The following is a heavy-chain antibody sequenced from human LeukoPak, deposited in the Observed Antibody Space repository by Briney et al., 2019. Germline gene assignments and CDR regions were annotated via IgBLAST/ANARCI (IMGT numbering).Heavy chain of an antibody. Sequence: ASVKVSCKASGFTFNTAAIQWVRQARGLRLEWMGWISAYNGNTNYAQKLQGRVTMTTDTSTSTAYMELRSLRSDDTAVYYCARAHGAFDIWGQGTMVTVSS. J-gene: IGHJ3*02. V-gene: IGHV1-18*01. CDR3: ARAHGAFDI. CDR1: GFTFNTAA. CDR2: ISAYNGNT.